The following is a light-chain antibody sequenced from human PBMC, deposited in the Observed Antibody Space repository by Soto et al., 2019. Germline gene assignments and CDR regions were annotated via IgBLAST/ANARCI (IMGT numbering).Light chain of an antibody. CDR3: QVWHSSGDQYV. Sequence: SYELTQPPSVTVAPGQTARVPWEGNTIRSKSAHWYQQKPGQAPFLVVYDDSDRPSGIPKRFSGSNSGNTATLTINRVEAGDEADYYCQVWHSSGDQYVFGPGTKVTVL. CDR1: TIRSKS. J-gene: IGLJ1*01. CDR2: DDS. V-gene: IGLV3-21*02.